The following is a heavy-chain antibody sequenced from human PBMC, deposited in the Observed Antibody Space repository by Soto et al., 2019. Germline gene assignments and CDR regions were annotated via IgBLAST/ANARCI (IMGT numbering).Heavy chain of an antibody. V-gene: IGHV3-21*01. CDR2: ISSSSSYI. D-gene: IGHD3-10*01. Sequence: GGSLRLSCAASGFTFSSYSMNWVRQAPGKGLEWVSSISSSSSYIYYADSVKGRFTISRDNAKNSLYLQMNSLRAEDTAVYYCARELGLLWFGDAFDIWGQGTMVTVSS. J-gene: IGHJ3*02. CDR3: ARELGLLWFGDAFDI. CDR1: GFTFSSYS.